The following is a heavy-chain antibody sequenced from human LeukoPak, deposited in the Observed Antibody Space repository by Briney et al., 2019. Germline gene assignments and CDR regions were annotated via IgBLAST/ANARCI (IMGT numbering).Heavy chain of an antibody. V-gene: IGHV3-21*04. Sequence: GGSLRLSCTVSGFTFSSFTMNWVRQGPGKGLEWVASISNSGDYISYADSLKGRFTISRDNAKNSLFLQMNSLRAEDTALYHCARVSAAAGTYYYYYGMDVWGQGTTVTVSS. CDR1: GFTFSSFT. J-gene: IGHJ6*02. D-gene: IGHD6-13*01. CDR3: ARVSAAAGTYYYYYGMDV. CDR2: ISNSGDYI.